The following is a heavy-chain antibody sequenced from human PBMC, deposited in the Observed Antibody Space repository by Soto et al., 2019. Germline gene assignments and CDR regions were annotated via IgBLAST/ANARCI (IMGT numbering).Heavy chain of an antibody. D-gene: IGHD3-22*01. Sequence: GGSLRLSCSTSGFSFSSSDMTWVRQAPGKGLGYVSSINYSGRYMFYAGSLRGRFTVSRDNAKNSLYLQMNSLRAEDTAVYYCARKSSSDSTGYDYFDYWGQGTLVTVSS. J-gene: IGHJ4*02. V-gene: IGHV3-21*06. CDR1: GFSFSSSD. CDR2: INYSGRYM. CDR3: ARKSSSDSTGYDYFDY.